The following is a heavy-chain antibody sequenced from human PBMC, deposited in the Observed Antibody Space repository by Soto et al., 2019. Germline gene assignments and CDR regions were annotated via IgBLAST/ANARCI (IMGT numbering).Heavy chain of an antibody. V-gene: IGHV1-8*01. J-gene: IGHJ4*02. CDR2: VNPNNGDT. D-gene: IGHD3-10*01. CDR1: GYTFSNYD. CDR3: AKVSRKGSAIDFDY. Sequence: QVQLVQSGAELKKPGASVKVSCKASGYTFSNYDMNWVLQATGQGPEWIGWVNPNNGDTGYAQKFQGRVTLTTAISTPTAYMELTSLRSEDTDIYYCAKVSRKGSAIDFDYWGQGTLITVSS.